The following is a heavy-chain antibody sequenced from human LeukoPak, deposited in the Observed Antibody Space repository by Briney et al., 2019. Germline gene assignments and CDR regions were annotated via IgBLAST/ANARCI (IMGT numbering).Heavy chain of an antibody. Sequence: SQTLSLTXTVSGGSISSGSYYWSWIRQPPGKGLEWIGYIYYSGSTNYNPSLKNRVTISVDTSKNQFSLKLSSVTAADTAVYYCARDFNLGYWGQGTLVTVSS. J-gene: IGHJ4*02. CDR3: ARDFNLGY. V-gene: IGHV4-61*01. CDR1: GGSISSGSYY. CDR2: IYYSGST.